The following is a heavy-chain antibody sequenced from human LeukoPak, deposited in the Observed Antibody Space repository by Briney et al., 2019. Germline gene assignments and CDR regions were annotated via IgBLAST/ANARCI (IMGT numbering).Heavy chain of an antibody. Sequence: GGALRLSCAASGFTFSSYSMNWVRQAPGKGLEWVSYISYRSHNIYYADSVKGRFTISRDNAENSLYLQMNSLREEDTAVYYCVRDYLYAMDVWGQGTTVNVSS. J-gene: IGHJ6*02. CDR3: VRDYLYAMDV. V-gene: IGHV3-48*02. CDR2: ISYRSHNI. CDR1: GFTFSSYS.